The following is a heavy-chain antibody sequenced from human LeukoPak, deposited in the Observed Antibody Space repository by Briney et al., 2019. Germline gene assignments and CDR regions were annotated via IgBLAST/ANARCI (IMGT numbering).Heavy chain of an antibody. CDR1: GYTFTSYY. J-gene: IGHJ4*02. CDR3: ARVPPLGGTGFDY. Sequence: ASVKVSCKASGYTFTSYYMHWVRKAPGQGLEGMGIINPSGGSTSYAQKFQGRVTMTRDMSTSTVYMELSSPRSEDTAVYYCARVPPLGGTGFDYWGQGTLVTVSS. V-gene: IGHV1-46*01. CDR2: INPSGGST. D-gene: IGHD2-8*02.